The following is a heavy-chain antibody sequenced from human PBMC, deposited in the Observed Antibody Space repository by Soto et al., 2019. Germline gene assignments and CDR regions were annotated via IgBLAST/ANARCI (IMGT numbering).Heavy chain of an antibody. Sequence: QVQLVESGGGVVQPGRSLRLSCAASGFTFSSYGMHWVRQAPGKGLEWVAVISYDGSNKYYADSVKGRFTISRDNSKNTLYLQMNSLRAEDTAVYYCAKGPQATRKKSRAHSSPYYGMDVWGQGTTVTVSS. D-gene: IGHD6-13*01. CDR1: GFTFSSYG. J-gene: IGHJ6*02. CDR2: ISYDGSNK. V-gene: IGHV3-30*18. CDR3: AKGPQATRKKSRAHSSPYYGMDV.